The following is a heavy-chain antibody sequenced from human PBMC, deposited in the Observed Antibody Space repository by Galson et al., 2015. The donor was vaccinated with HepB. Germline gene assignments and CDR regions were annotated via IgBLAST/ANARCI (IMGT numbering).Heavy chain of an antibody. CDR3: ARGPIAVAGTVDY. V-gene: IGHV3-48*04. J-gene: IGHJ4*02. CDR1: GFTFSSYS. D-gene: IGHD6-19*01. CDR2: ISSSSSTI. Sequence: SLRLSCAASGFTFSSYSMNWVRQAPGKGLEWVSYISSSSSTIYYADSVKGRFTTSRDNAKNSLYLQMNSLRAEDTAVYYCARGPIAVAGTVDYWGQGTLVTVSS.